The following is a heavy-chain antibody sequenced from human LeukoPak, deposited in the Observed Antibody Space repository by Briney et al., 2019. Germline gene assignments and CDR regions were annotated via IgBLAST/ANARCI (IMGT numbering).Heavy chain of an antibody. Sequence: GGSLRLSCAASGFTFNNYALNWVRQAPGKGLEWVSIISDSGDSTYYADSVKGRFTISRDNSKNTLYLQMNSLRAEDTAVYYCAKDSSSWYSNFDYWGQETLVTVSS. CDR1: GFTFNNYA. V-gene: IGHV3-23*01. CDR2: ISDSGDST. D-gene: IGHD6-13*01. CDR3: AKDSSSWYSNFDY. J-gene: IGHJ4*02.